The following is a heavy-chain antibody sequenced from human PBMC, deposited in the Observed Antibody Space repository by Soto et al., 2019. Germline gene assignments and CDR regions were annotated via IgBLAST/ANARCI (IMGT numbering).Heavy chain of an antibody. CDR2: INSDGSST. V-gene: IGHV3-74*01. CDR3: ARVSSGWYYFDY. Sequence: GGSLRLSCAASGFTFSSYWMHWVRQAPGKGLVWVSRINSDGSSTSYADSVKGRFTISRDNAKNTLYLQMNSLRAEDTAVYYCARVSSGWYYFDYWGQGTLVTVSS. CDR1: GFTFSSYW. D-gene: IGHD6-19*01. J-gene: IGHJ4*02.